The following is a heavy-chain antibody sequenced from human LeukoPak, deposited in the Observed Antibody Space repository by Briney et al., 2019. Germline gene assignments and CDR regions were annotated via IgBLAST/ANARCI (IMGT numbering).Heavy chain of an antibody. CDR1: GYTFTSYG. Sequence: ASVKVSCKASGYTFTSYGISWVRQAPGQGLEWMGWISAYNGNTNYAQKLQGRVTMTTDTSTSTAYMELRSLRPDDTAVYYCARGDLRITMIVVVQLPPDYWGQGTLVTVSS. CDR3: ARGDLRITMIVVVQLPPDY. D-gene: IGHD3-22*01. J-gene: IGHJ4*02. V-gene: IGHV1-18*01. CDR2: ISAYNGNT.